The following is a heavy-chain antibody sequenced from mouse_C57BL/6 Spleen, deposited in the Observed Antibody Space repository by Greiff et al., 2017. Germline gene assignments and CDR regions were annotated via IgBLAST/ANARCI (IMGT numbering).Heavy chain of an antibody. CDR1: GYSFTDYY. CDR3: ARREAYGNPYFDY. J-gene: IGHJ2*01. V-gene: IGHV1-75*01. D-gene: IGHD2-10*02. CDR2: IFPGSGST. Sequence: QVQLQQSGPELVKPGASVKISCKASGYSFTDYYINWVKQRPGQGLEWIGWIFPGSGSTYYNATFKGQATLTVDKSSNTAYMLLSSLTSEDSAVYDCARREAYGNPYFDYWGQGTTLTVSS.